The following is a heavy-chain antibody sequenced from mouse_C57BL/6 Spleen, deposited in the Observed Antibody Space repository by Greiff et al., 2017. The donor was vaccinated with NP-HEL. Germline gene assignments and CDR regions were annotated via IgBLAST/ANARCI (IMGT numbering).Heavy chain of an antibody. CDR1: GYTFTSYT. D-gene: IGHD2-10*01. V-gene: IGHV1-4*01. CDR2: INTSSGYT. CDR3: ARKERSPYHFAY. Sequence: VQLLQSGAELARPGASVKMSCAASGYTFTSYTMHWVRQTPGQGLEWIGYINTSSGYTKYKQNFKDRATFTADNASNTPYLQLSSLTSEDSAMYYCARKERSPYHFAYWGQGTTVTVSS. J-gene: IGHJ2*01.